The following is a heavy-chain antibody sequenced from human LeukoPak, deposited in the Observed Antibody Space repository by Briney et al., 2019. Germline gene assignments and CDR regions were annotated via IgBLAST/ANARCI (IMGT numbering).Heavy chain of an antibody. V-gene: IGHV3-33*01. CDR2: IWYDRSNK. D-gene: IGHD3-22*01. CDR3: ARDPPMYYYDEPGSRDAFDI. J-gene: IGHJ3*02. CDR1: GFTFSRYG. Sequence: GRSLRLSCAASGFTFSRYGMHWVRQAPGKGREWVAVIWYDRSNKYYAESVKGRFTISRDNSKNTLHLQMNSLRAEDTAVYYCARDPPMYYYDEPGSRDAFDIWGQGTMVTVSS.